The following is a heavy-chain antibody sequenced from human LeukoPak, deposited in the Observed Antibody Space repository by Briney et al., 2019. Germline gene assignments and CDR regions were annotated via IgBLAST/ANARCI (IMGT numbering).Heavy chain of an antibody. D-gene: IGHD3-16*02. CDR3: ATRGDLSWFGALRH. CDR1: DLRFNNYW. J-gene: IGHJ4*02. V-gene: IGHV3-7*01. CDR2: IKQDGSET. Sequence: GGSLRLSFVVSDLRFNNYWMDWVRPAPGKGLEWVAFIKQDGSETSYSDSVKGRFTISRDNARNSLFLQMNSLRAEDTAVYYCATRGDLSWFGALRHWSQGTLVTVSS.